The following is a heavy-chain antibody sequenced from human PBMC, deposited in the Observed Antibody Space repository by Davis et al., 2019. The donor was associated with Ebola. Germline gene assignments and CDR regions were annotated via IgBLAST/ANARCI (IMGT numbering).Heavy chain of an antibody. CDR1: GGSISSYY. Sequence: MPSETLSLTCTVSGGSISSYYWSWIRQPPGRGLGWIGYIYYSGSTNYNPSLKSRVTISVDTSKNQFSLKLSSVTAADTAVYYCAREYGYGMDVWGQGTTVTVSS. CDR3: AREYGYGMDV. D-gene: IGHD2-8*01. CDR2: IYYSGST. J-gene: IGHJ6*02. V-gene: IGHV4-59*12.